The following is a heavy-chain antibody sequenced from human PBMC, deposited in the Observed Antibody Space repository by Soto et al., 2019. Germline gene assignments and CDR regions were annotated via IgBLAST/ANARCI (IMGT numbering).Heavy chain of an antibody. CDR1: GGSFSGYY. Sequence: SETLSLTCAVYGGSFSGYYWSWIRQPPGKGLEWIGEINHSESTNYNPSLKSRVTISVDTSKNQFSLKLSSVTAADTAVYYCARGGSRSVARGSGRYYAMDVWGQGTTVTVSS. CDR3: ARGGSRSVARGSGRYYAMDV. D-gene: IGHD3-10*01. V-gene: IGHV4-34*01. J-gene: IGHJ6*02. CDR2: INHSEST.